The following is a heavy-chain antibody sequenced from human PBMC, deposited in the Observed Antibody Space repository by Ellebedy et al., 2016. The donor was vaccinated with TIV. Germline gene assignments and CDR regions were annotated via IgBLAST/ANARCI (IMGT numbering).Heavy chain of an antibody. CDR2: INHSGST. D-gene: IGHD6-19*01. Sequence: SENLSLTXAVYGGSFSGYYWSWIRQPPGKGLEWIGEINHSGSTNYNPSLKSRVTISVDTSKNQFSLKLSSVTAADTAVYYCASSRGGIAVHDWGQGTLVTVSS. V-gene: IGHV4-34*01. CDR1: GGSFSGYY. CDR3: ASSRGGIAVHD. J-gene: IGHJ4*02.